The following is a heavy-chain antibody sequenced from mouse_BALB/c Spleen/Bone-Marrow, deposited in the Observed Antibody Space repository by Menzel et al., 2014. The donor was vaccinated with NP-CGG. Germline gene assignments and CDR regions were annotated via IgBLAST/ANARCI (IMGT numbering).Heavy chain of an antibody. CDR3: TRGGNWEDFDY. D-gene: IGHD4-1*01. CDR2: ISSCSSTI. J-gene: IGHJ2*01. CDR1: GFTFSSFG. Sequence: EVNVVESGGGLVQPGGSRKLSCAASGFTFSSFGMHWVRQAPERGLEWVAYISSCSSTIFYADTVKGRFTISRDNPKNTLFLQMTSLRSEDTAMYYCTRGGNWEDFDYWGQGTTLTVSS. V-gene: IGHV5-17*02.